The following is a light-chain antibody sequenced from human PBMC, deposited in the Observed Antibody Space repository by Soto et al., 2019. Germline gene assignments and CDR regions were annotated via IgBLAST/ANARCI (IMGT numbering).Light chain of an antibody. CDR1: SSDVGDYNY. CDR2: EVS. J-gene: IGLJ2*01. CDR3: SSYISNSIVV. V-gene: IGLV2-14*01. Sequence: QSALTQPAPVSGSPGQSITISCTGTSSDVGDYNYVSWYQQHPGKAPKLMIYEVSHRLSGVSNRFSGSKSGYTASLTISGLQDEDEADYYCSSYISNSIVVFGGGTKLTVL.